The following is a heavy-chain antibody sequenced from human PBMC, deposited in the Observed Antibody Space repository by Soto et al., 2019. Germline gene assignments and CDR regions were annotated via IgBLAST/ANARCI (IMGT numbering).Heavy chain of an antibody. J-gene: IGHJ4*02. V-gene: IGHV3-33*01. CDR3: ARGGLQQWLVPGDY. CDR1: GFTFSSYG. CDR2: IWYDGSNK. Sequence: GGSLRLSCAASGFTFSSYGMHWVRQAPGKGLEWVAVIWYDGSNKYYADSVKGRFTISRDNSKNTLYLQMNSLRAEDTAVYYCARGGLQQWLVPGDYWGQGTLVTVSS. D-gene: IGHD6-19*01.